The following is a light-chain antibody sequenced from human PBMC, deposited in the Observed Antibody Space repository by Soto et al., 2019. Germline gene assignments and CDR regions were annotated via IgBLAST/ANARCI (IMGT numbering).Light chain of an antibody. CDR1: QSVSSSY. Sequence: EIVLTQSPGTLSLSPGERATLSCRASQSVSSSYLAWYQQRPGQAPRLLIYGASSRATGIPDRFSGSGSGTDFTLTISRLEPEDFAVYYCQQYGSSPSTFGPGTKVEI. V-gene: IGKV3-20*01. J-gene: IGKJ3*01. CDR2: GAS. CDR3: QQYGSSPST.